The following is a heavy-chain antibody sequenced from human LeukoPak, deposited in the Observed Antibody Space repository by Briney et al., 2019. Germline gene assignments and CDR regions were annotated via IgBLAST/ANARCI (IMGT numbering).Heavy chain of an antibody. V-gene: IGHV1-18*01. CDR3: SGRGGPTSPSIDY. J-gene: IGHJ4*02. CDR2: ISVYNGNT. D-gene: IGHD1-14*01. Sequence: AAVTVSCKASGYTFTSYGISLVRQAPAPGLEWVGWISVYNGNTNYAQKLQGRVPMTTDTSTAKAYVELQRHRSDGQGVDVCSGRGGPTSPSIDYWGQGTLVTVSS. CDR1: GYTFTSYG.